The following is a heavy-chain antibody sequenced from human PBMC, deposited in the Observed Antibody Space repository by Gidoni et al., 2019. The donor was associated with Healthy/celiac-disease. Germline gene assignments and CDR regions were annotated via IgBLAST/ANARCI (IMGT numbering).Heavy chain of an antibody. Sequence: QVQLQESGPGLVKPSETLSLTCAVSGYSLSSGYYWGWSRQPPGKGLEWIGSIYHSGSTYYNPSLKSRVTISVDTSKNQFSLKLSSVTAADTAVYYCAREHLGELSLGRGYWGQGTLVTVSS. J-gene: IGHJ4*02. V-gene: IGHV4-38-2*02. D-gene: IGHD3-16*02. CDR3: AREHLGELSLGRGY. CDR1: GYSLSSGYY. CDR2: IYHSGST.